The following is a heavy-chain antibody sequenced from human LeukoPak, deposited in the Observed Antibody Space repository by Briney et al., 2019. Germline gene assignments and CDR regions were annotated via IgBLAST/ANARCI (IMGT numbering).Heavy chain of an antibody. Sequence: SETLSLTCAVYGGSFSGYYWSWIRQPPGKALDWIGEINHSGSTHYNPSLKSRVTISVDTSKNQFSLKLSSVTAADTVFYQAARGIRYFDWLLSPIPFGMDVWGQGTTVTVSS. J-gene: IGHJ6*02. CDR1: GGSFSGYY. CDR2: INHSGST. V-gene: IGHV4-34*01. D-gene: IGHD3-9*01. CDR3: ARGIRYFDWLLSPIPFGMDV.